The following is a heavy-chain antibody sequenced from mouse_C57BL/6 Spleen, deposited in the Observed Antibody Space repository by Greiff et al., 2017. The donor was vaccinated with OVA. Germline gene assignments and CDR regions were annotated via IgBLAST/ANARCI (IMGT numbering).Heavy chain of an antibody. V-gene: IGHV5-6*01. CDR1: GFTFSSYG. D-gene: IGHD1-1*01. CDR3: ARHFITTVVATPAWFAY. J-gene: IGHJ3*01. Sequence: EVMLVESGGDLVKPGGSLKLSCAASGFTFSSYGMSWVRQTPDKRLEWVATISSGGSYTYYPDSVKGRFTISRDNAKNTLYLQMSSLKSEDTAMYYCARHFITTVVATPAWFAYWGQGTLVTVSA. CDR2: ISSGGSYT.